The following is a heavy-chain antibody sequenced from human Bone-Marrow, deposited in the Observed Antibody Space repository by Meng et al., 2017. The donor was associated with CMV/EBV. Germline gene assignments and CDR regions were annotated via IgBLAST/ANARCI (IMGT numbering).Heavy chain of an antibody. J-gene: IGHJ6*02. CDR3: ARDRLKSSRFQGFTYYDFWYNYYYGMDV. D-gene: IGHD3-3*01. Sequence: ASVKVSCKASGGTFTSYDINWVRQATGQGLEWMGWMNPNSGNTGYAQKFQGRVTMTRDTSISTAYMELSRLRSDDTAVYYCARDRLKSSRFQGFTYYDFWYNYYYGMDVWGQGTTVTVSS. V-gene: IGHV1-8*01. CDR2: MNPNSGNT. CDR1: GGTFTSYD.